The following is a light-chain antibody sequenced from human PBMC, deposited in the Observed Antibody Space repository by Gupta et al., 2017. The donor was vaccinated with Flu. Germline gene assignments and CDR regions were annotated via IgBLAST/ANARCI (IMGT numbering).Light chain of an antibody. CDR2: GAS. CDR3: QQYNNWPPLI. CDR1: HSIINN. V-gene: IGKV3-15*01. Sequence: EIVMTQSPDTLSVSPGERVTLSCRASHSIINNVAWYQQRPGQAPRLLIYGASTRATGIPARFSGSGSGTDFTLTISSLQSEDFAVYYCQQYNNWPPLIFGGGTKVELK. J-gene: IGKJ4*01.